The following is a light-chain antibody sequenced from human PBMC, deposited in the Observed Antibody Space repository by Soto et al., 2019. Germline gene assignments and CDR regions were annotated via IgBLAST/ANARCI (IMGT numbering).Light chain of an antibody. J-gene: IGKJ3*01. Sequence: AIQLTQSPSSLSASVGDRVTITCRASQGISSALAWYQQKPGKAPKLLIYDASSLESGVPSRFSGSGSGTDFTLTISSLQPEDFPTYYCQQFNSYPPFGPGTKVDIK. CDR1: QGISSA. CDR2: DAS. V-gene: IGKV1-13*02. CDR3: QQFNSYPP.